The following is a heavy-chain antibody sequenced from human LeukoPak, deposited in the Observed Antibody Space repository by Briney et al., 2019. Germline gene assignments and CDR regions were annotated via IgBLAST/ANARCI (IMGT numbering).Heavy chain of an antibody. CDR3: ARETITPYYDY. Sequence: ASVKVSCKASGYTFTGYYMHWVRQAPGQGLEWMGWINPNSGDTNYAQKFQGRVTMTRDTSINTAYMELRSLRSDDTAVYYCARETITPYYDYWGQGTLVTVSS. CDR2: INPNSGDT. D-gene: IGHD3-10*01. CDR1: GYTFTGYY. J-gene: IGHJ4*02. V-gene: IGHV1-2*02.